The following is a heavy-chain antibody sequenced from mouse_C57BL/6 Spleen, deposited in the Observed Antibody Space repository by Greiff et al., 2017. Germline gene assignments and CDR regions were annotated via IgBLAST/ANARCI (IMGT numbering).Heavy chain of an antibody. J-gene: IGHJ4*01. CDR3: ARPIYYDYGPYAMDY. CDR1: GFTFSDYG. D-gene: IGHD2-4*01. V-gene: IGHV5-17*01. CDR2: ISSGSSTI. Sequence: EVQGVESGGGLVKPGGSLKLSCAASGFTFSDYGMHWVRQAPEKGLEWVAYISSGSSTIYYADTVKGRFTISRDNAKNTLFLQMTSLRSEDTAMYYCARPIYYDYGPYAMDYWGQGTSVTVSS.